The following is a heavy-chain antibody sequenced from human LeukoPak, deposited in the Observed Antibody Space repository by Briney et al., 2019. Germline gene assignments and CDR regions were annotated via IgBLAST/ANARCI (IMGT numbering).Heavy chain of an antibody. Sequence: PGGSLRLSCAASGFTFSSYAMSWVRQAPGKGLEWVSAISGSGGSTYYADSVKGRFTISRDNSKNTLYLQMNSLRAEDTAVYYCARDFGYCSSTSCYRRYYYYYMDVWGKGTTVTVSS. V-gene: IGHV3-23*01. CDR3: ARDFGYCSSTSCYRRYYYYYMDV. J-gene: IGHJ6*03. D-gene: IGHD2-2*01. CDR2: ISGSGGST. CDR1: GFTFSSYA.